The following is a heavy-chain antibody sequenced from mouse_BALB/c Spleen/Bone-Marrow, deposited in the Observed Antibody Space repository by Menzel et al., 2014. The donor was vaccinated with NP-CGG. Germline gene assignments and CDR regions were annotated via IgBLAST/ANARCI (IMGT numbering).Heavy chain of an antibody. CDR1: GFTFSSYT. Sequence: EVKVVESGGGLVQPGGSLKLSCAAPGFTFSSYTMSWVRQTPEKRLEWVAYISNGGGSTYYPDTVKGRFTISRDNAKNTLYLQMSSLKSEDTAMYYCARHGYYGSRAMDYWGQGTSVTVSS. J-gene: IGHJ4*01. D-gene: IGHD1-1*01. CDR3: ARHGYYGSRAMDY. CDR2: ISNGGGST. V-gene: IGHV5-12-2*01.